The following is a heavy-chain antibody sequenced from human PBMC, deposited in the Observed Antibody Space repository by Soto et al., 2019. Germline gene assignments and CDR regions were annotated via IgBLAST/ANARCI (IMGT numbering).Heavy chain of an antibody. Sequence: QVQLVESGGGVVQPGRSLRLSCAASGFTFSSYGMHWVRQAPGKGLEWVAVIWYDGSNKYYADSVKGRFTISRDNSKNTLYLQMNSLRAEDTAVYYCARAYGSGSFQMNWFDPWGQGTLVTVSS. V-gene: IGHV3-33*01. CDR2: IWYDGSNK. CDR1: GFTFSSYG. J-gene: IGHJ5*02. CDR3: ARAYGSGSFQMNWFDP. D-gene: IGHD3-10*01.